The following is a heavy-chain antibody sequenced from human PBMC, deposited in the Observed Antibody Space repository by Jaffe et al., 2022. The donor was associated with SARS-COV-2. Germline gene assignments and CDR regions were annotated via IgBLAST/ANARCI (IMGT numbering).Heavy chain of an antibody. CDR3: ARTGTTMVRGATTRLYYYYYYMDV. CDR2: INTKTGNP. CDR1: GYTFTSHA. D-gene: IGHD3-10*01. Sequence: QVQLVQSGSELKKPGASVKVSCKSSGYTFTSHAINWVRQAPGQGLEWMGWINTKTGNPTYAQGFTGRFVFSLDISVSTAYLQISSLKAEDTAVYYCARTGTTMVRGATTRLYYYYYYMDVWGKGTTVTISS. J-gene: IGHJ6*03. V-gene: IGHV7-4-1*02.